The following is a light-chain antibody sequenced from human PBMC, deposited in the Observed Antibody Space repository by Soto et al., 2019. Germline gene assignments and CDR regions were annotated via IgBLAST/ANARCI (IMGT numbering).Light chain of an antibody. J-gene: IGKJ1*01. CDR1: QSISSY. CDR3: QQSYSTPPWT. V-gene: IGKV1-39*01. CDR2: AAS. Sequence: DIQMTQSPSSLSASVVDRVTITCRASQSISSYLNWYQQKPGKAPKLLIYAASSSQSGVPSRFSGSGSGTDVTLTISSLQPEDFATYYCQQSYSTPPWTFGQGTKVEIK.